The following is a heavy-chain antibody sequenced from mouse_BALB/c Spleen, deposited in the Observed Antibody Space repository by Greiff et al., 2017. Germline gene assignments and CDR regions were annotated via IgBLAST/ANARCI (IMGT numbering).Heavy chain of an antibody. D-gene: IGHD1-2*01. J-gene: IGHJ2*01. CDR3: ARGTTATPFDY. Sequence: EVKLMESGGGLVKPGGSLKLSCAASGFAFSSYDMSWVRQTPEKRLEWVAYISSGGGSTYYPDTVMGRFTISRDNAKNTLYLQMSSLKSEDTAMYYCARGTTATPFDYWGQGTTLTVSS. CDR2: ISSGGGST. CDR1: GFAFSSYD. V-gene: IGHV5-12-1*01.